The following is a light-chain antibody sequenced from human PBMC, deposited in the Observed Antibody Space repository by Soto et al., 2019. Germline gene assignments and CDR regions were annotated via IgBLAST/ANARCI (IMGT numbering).Light chain of an antibody. Sequence: QSALTQPASVSGSPGQSITISCTGTSSDVGGYKYVSWYQHHPGKTPQLMIYEVSNRPSGVSNRFSGSKSGNTASLTISGLQADDEADYYCSSYTGSNTRYVFGTGTKATVL. CDR2: EVS. J-gene: IGLJ1*01. CDR1: SSDVGGYKY. V-gene: IGLV2-14*01. CDR3: SSYTGSNTRYV.